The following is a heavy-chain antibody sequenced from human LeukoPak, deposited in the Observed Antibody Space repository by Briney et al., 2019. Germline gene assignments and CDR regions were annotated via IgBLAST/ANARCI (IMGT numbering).Heavy chain of an antibody. CDR1: GYTFTSYD. D-gene: IGHD6-13*01. CDR2: MNPNSGNT. Sequence: ASVKVSCKASGYTFTSYDINWMRQAPGQGLEWVGWMNPNSGNTGYAQTFQGKLTMTRNTSIKTAYMELSSLRSEDTAVYYCARAPSYSSSWYDYYYMDVWGKGTTVTVSS. CDR3: ARAPSYSSSWYDYYYMDV. V-gene: IGHV1-8*01. J-gene: IGHJ6*03.